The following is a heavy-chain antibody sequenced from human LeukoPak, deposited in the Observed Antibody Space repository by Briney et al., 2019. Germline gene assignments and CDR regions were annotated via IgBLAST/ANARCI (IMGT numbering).Heavy chain of an antibody. V-gene: IGHV3-15*01. CDR3: ATGHYDYGDYRGNDY. D-gene: IGHD4-17*01. Sequence: PGGSLRLSCAASGFTFSNAWMSWVRQAPGKGLEWVGRIKSKTDGGTTDYAAPVKGRFTISRDDSKNTLYLQMNSLRAEDTAVYYCATGHYDYGDYRGNDYWGQGTLVTVSS. CDR2: IKSKTDGGTT. CDR1: GFTFSNAW. J-gene: IGHJ4*02.